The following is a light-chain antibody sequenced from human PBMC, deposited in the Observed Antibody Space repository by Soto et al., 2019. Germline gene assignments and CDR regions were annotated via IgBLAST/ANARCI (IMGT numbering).Light chain of an antibody. J-gene: IGLJ2*01. CDR3: QAYDYSLTASV. CDR2: DDD. Sequence: SYELTQPPSVSVAPGRTATITCGGNNIGSKSVHWYHQKPGQAPVLVVYDDDDRPSGVPERFSGSKSGTSASLAITGLQAEDEADYYCQAYDYSLTASVFGGGTKLTVL. CDR1: NIGSKS. V-gene: IGLV3-21*02.